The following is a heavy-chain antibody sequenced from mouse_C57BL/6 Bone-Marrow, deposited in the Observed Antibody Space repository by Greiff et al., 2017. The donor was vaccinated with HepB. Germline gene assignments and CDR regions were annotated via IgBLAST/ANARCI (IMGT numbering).Heavy chain of an antibody. J-gene: IGHJ4*01. CDR2: IDPSDSYT. V-gene: IGHV1-59*01. Sequence: QVQLQQPGAELVRPGTSVKLSCKASGYTFTSYWMHWVKQRPGQGLEWIGVIDPSDSYTNYNQKFKGKATLTVDTSSSTAYMQLSSLTSEDSAVYYCARLLPYYAMDYWGQGTSVTVSS. CDR1: GYTFTSYW. CDR3: ARLLPYYAMDY.